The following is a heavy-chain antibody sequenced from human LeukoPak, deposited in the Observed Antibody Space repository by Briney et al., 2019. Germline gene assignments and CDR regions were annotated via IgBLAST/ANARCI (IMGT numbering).Heavy chain of an antibody. CDR3: ARTTDYYDSSGYRRGWFDP. CDR2: IYYSGST. D-gene: IGHD3-22*01. J-gene: IGHJ5*02. CDR1: GGSISSYY. Sequence: SETLSLTCTVSGGSISSYYWSWIRQPPGKGLEWIGYIYYSGSTNYNPSLKSRVTISVDTSKNQFSLKLSSVTAADTAVYYCARTTDYYDSSGYRRGWFDPWGQGTLVTVSS. V-gene: IGHV4-59*12.